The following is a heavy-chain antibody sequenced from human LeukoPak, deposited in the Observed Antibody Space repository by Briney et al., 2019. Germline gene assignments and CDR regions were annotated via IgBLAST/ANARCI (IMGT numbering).Heavy chain of an antibody. J-gene: IGHJ4*02. CDR1: GASISSYY. V-gene: IGHV4-59*01. CDR3: AREPLVGNTGYYFDY. Sequence: SETLSLTCTASGASISSYYWSWIRQPPGKGLEWIGYIYHSGTTNYNPSLKGRVTISVDTSKNQFSLRLSSVTAADTAVYFCAREPLVGNTGYYFDYWGQGTLVTVSS. CDR2: IYHSGTT. D-gene: IGHD3-9*01.